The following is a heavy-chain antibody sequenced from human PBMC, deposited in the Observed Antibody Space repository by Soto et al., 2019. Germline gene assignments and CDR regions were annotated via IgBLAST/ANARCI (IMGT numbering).Heavy chain of an antibody. CDR3: ARAGDGYISWFDP. D-gene: IGHD5-12*01. CDR2: ISRSGSSK. CDR1: ESTFSTYD. Sequence: EVQLVESGGGLVQPGGSLRLSCVASESTFSTYDMNWVRQAPGKGLEWLSYISRSGSSKYYADSVEGRIAISRDNAKNSLFLQINSLRVEDTAVYYCARAGDGYISWFDPWGQGTLVTVSS. V-gene: IGHV3-48*03. J-gene: IGHJ5*02.